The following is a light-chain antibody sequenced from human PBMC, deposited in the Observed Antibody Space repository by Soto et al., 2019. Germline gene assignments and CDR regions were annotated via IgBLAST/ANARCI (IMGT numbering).Light chain of an antibody. V-gene: IGKV1-5*03. CDR1: QSISSW. CDR2: KAS. J-gene: IGKJ1*01. CDR3: QQYDSYSRT. Sequence: DIQMTQSPSTLSASVGDRVTITCRASQSISSWLAWYQQKPGKAPKLLIYKASSSENGVPSRFSGSGSGTEFTLTVSSLQPDDFATYYCQQYDSYSRTFGQGTKVEIK.